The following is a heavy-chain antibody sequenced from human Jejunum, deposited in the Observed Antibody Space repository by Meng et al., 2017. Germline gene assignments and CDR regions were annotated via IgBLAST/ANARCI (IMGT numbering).Heavy chain of an antibody. CDR1: GYTFTNYG. J-gene: IGHJ6*02. V-gene: IGHV1-18*01. CDR3: ALSSGYSNYNYGMDV. CDR2: ISTYSGNT. Sequence: ASVKVSCKASGYTFTNYGITWVRQAPGQGLEWMGWISTYSGNTKLAQKLQGRVTMTTDTSTRTGYMELRSLRSDDTAVYYCALSSGYSNYNYGMDVWGQGTTVTVSS. D-gene: IGHD6-13*01.